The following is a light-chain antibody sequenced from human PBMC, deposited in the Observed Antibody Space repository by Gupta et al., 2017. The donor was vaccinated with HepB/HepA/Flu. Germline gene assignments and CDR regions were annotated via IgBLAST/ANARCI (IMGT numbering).Light chain of an antibody. CDR1: QRVYNS. V-gene: IGKV3-15*01. CDR3: QQYNLRPLT. Sequence: LVMTQSPASLSVSPGERATLSCRASQRVYNSLAWYQQKPGQPPRILIYGASTRATAIPARFRGSGSGTEFTLTISSLQSEDFAVYYCQQYNLRPLTFGGGTKVEIK. J-gene: IGKJ4*01. CDR2: GAS.